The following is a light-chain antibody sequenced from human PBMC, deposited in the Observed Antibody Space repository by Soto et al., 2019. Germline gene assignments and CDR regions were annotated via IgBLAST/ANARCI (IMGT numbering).Light chain of an antibody. CDR3: HHYSNWPPWT. J-gene: IGKJ1*01. CDR2: GVS. CDR1: QSVSSN. V-gene: IGKV3-15*01. Sequence: EIVMTQSPATLSVSPGERATLSCRASQSVSSNLAWYQQKPGQAPRLLIYGVSTRATGIPARFSGSGSGTEFTLTISSLQSEDFAVYYCHHYSNWPPWTFGQGTKVDIK.